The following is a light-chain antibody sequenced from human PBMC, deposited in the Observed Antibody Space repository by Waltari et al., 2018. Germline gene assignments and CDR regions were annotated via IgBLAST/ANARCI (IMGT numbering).Light chain of an antibody. V-gene: IGKV1-5*03. J-gene: IGKJ2*01. CDR3: QQYSSYST. Sequence: DIQMTQSPSTLSASVGDRVTITRRASQSVGSWLAWYQQKPGKAPQLLIYQASNLESGVPSRFSGSGSGTEFTLTISSLQPDDFATYSCQQYSSYSTFGQGTQLQI. CDR1: QSVGSW. CDR2: QAS.